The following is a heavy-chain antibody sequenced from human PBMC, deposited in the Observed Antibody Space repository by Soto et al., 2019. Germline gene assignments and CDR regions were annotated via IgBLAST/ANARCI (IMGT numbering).Heavy chain of an antibody. V-gene: IGHV4-4*02. CDR2: IYHSGST. Sequence: SETLSLTCAVSGGSIISSNWWSFVRQPPGKGLEWIGEIYHSGSTNYNPSLKSRVTISVDKSKNQFSLKLSSVTAADTAVYYCASERRGSYLYYYYYGMDVWGQGTTVTVSS. CDR1: GGSIISSNW. J-gene: IGHJ6*02. CDR3: ASERRGSYLYYYYYGMDV. D-gene: IGHD1-26*01.